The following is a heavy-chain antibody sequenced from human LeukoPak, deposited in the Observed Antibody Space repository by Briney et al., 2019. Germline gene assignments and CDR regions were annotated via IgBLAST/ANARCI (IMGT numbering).Heavy chain of an antibody. V-gene: IGHV4-34*01. CDR1: GGSFSGYY. D-gene: IGHD1-26*01. CDR3: ARESGSWGTFDI. Sequence: SGTLSLTCAVYGGSFSGYYWSWIRQPPGKGLEWIGEINHSGSTNYNPSLKSRVTISVDTSKNQFSLKLSSVTAADTAVYYCARESGSWGTFDIWGQGTMVTVSS. J-gene: IGHJ3*02. CDR2: INHSGST.